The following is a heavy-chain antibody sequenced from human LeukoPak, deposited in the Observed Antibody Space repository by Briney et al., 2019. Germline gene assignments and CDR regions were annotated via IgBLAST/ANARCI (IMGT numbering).Heavy chain of an antibody. V-gene: IGHV3-30*18. CDR3: AKDLRDYYYYYGMDV. Sequence: GGSLRLSCAASGFTFSSYGMHWVRQAPGKGLEWVAVISYDGSNKYYADSVKGRFTISRGNSKNTLYLQMNSLRAEDTAVYYCAKDLRDYYYYYGMDVWGKGTTVTVSS. J-gene: IGHJ6*04. CDR2: ISYDGSNK. CDR1: GFTFSSYG.